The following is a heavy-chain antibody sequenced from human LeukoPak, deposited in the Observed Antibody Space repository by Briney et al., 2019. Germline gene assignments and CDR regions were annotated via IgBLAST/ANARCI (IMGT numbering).Heavy chain of an antibody. CDR3: AKDGSPAGELLPWYFDL. J-gene: IGHJ2*01. V-gene: IGHV3-23*01. D-gene: IGHD1-26*01. CDR2: ISGSGGST. Sequence: PGGSLRLSCAASGFTFSSYAMSWVRQAPGKGLEWVSAISGSGGSTYYADSVKGRFTISRDNSKNTLYLQMNSLRAEDTAVYYCAKDGSPAGELLPWYFDLWGRGTLVTVSS. CDR1: GFTFSSYA.